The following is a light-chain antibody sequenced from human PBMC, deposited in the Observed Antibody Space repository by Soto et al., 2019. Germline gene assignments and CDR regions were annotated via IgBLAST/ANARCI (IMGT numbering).Light chain of an antibody. CDR2: DDN. CDR3: GSWDSSLSAYV. V-gene: IGLV1-51*01. CDR1: SSNIGGNS. Sequence: QSVLTQPPSVSVAPGQKVTISCSGSSSNIGGNSVSWYQQLPGTAPKLLIYDDNKRPSGIPDRFSGSKSGTSATLGITGFQTGDEADYYRGSWDSSLSAYVFGTGTKATVL. J-gene: IGLJ1*01.